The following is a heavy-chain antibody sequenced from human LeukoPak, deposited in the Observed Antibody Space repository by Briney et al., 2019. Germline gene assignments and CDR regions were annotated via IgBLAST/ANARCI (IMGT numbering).Heavy chain of an antibody. V-gene: IGHV3-23*01. D-gene: IGHD6-19*01. J-gene: IGHJ6*03. CDR1: GFTFSSYA. Sequence: PGGSLRLSCAASGFTFSSYAMSWVRQAPGKGLECVSAISGSGGSTYYADSVKGRFTISRDNSKNTLYLQMNSLRAEDTAVYYCAKDTRRSSGWFQADYYYMDVWGKGTTVTVSS. CDR2: ISGSGGST. CDR3: AKDTRRSSGWFQADYYYMDV.